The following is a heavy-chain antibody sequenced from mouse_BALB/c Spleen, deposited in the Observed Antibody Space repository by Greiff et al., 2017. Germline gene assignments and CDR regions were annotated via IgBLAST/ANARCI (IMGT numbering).Heavy chain of an antibody. CDR3: ARLGWVHAMDY. J-gene: IGHJ4*01. D-gene: IGHD2-3*01. Sequence: EVQLQQPGSELVKPGASVKMSCKASGYTFTDYYMHWVKQSHGKSLEWIGDINPNNGDTIYNQKFKGKATLTADTSSNTAYMQLSSLTSEDSAVYYCARLGWVHAMDYWGQGTSVTVSS. V-gene: IGHV1-18*01. CDR1: GYTFTDYY. CDR2: INPNNGDT.